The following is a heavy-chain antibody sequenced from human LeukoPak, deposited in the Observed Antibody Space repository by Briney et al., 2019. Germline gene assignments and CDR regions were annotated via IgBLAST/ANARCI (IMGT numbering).Heavy chain of an antibody. CDR2: IHSGGNT. Sequence: GGSLRLSCAASGFIVSSSYMSWVRQAPGTGLEWVSVIHSGGNTYYADSVKGRFTISRDNSKNTLYLQMNSLRAEDTAVYYCARDLNSGGSFWGQGTLVTVSS. CDR3: ARDLNSGGSF. V-gene: IGHV3-53*01. D-gene: IGHD2-15*01. J-gene: IGHJ4*02. CDR1: GFIVSSSY.